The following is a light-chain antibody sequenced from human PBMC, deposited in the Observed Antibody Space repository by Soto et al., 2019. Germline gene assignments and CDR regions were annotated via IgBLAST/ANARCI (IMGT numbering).Light chain of an antibody. J-gene: IGKJ1*01. CDR3: QQYNNWPGWT. V-gene: IGKV3-15*01. Sequence: EIVMTQSPATLSVSPGERATLSCRASQSVSSNLAWYQQKPGQAPRLLIYGASTRATGIPARFSGSGSGTEFTLNIRSLQSEDFAVYYCQQYNNWPGWTFGQGTKVEIK. CDR2: GAS. CDR1: QSVSSN.